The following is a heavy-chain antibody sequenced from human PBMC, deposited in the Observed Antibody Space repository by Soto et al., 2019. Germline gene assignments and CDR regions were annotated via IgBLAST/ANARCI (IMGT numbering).Heavy chain of an antibody. CDR1: GFTFSSYA. Sequence: GGSLRLSCAASGFTFSSYAMHWVRQAPGKGLERGAVISYDGSNKYYADSLKDRCTTSRDNSKNTLYLHMNSLRAEEMTVYYCAGDREGGSGSYFDYWGQGTLVTVSS. J-gene: IGHJ4*02. V-gene: IGHV3-30-3*01. CDR2: ISYDGSNK. D-gene: IGHD3-10*01. CDR3: AGDREGGSGSYFDY.